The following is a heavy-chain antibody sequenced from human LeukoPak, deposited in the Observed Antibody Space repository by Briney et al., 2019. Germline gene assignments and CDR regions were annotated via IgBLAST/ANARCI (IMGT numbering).Heavy chain of an antibody. V-gene: IGHV1-46*01. CDR2: INPSGGSI. CDR1: GYTFTSYY. J-gene: IGHJ4*02. Sequence: ASVKVSCKASGYTFTSYYMHWVRQAPGQGLEWMGIINPSGGSISYAQKFQGRVTMTRDTSTSTVYMELSSLRSEDTAVYYCARDLRGYSGYDYYNYFDYWGQGTLVTVSS. CDR3: ARDLRGYSGYDYYNYFDY. D-gene: IGHD5-12*01.